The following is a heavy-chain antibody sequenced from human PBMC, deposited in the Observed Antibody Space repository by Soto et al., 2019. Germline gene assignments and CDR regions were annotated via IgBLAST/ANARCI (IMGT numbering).Heavy chain of an antibody. J-gene: IGHJ5*02. Sequence: ASVKVSCKASGYTFSNYYMHWVRQAPGQGLQWMGIIHPSGDRTWYAQKFQGRIIMTRDTSTSTVNMELSSLRSEDTAVYYCATGGIGYYDSRVPWGQGTLVTVSS. V-gene: IGHV1-46*01. CDR3: ATGGIGYYDSRVP. CDR1: GYTFSNYY. CDR2: IHPSGDRT. D-gene: IGHD3-22*01.